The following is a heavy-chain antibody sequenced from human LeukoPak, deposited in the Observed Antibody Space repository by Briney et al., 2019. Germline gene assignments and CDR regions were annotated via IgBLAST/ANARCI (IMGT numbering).Heavy chain of an antibody. CDR2: INGAETTL. Sequence: PGGSLRLSCTASGFTFSNYWMHWVRQAPGKGLVWVSRINGAETTLTYADSVRDRFTISRDNSKNTLYLQMNSLRAEDTAVYYCATSHWDGAFDIWGQGTMVTVSS. J-gene: IGHJ3*02. CDR3: ATSHWDGAFDI. CDR1: GFTFSNYW. V-gene: IGHV3-74*03. D-gene: IGHD1-26*01.